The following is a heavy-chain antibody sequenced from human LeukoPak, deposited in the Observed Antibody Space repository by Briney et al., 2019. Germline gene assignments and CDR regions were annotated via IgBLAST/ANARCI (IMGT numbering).Heavy chain of an antibody. Sequence: GGTLRLSCEASGLTFNKYWMTWVRQAPGKGLEWVANIKQDGSEKNYVDSVKGRFTISRDNAKNSLSLRMNSLSAEDTAVYYCATGYSSGWYFYFQHWGQGSLVSVSS. CDR2: IKQDGSEK. V-gene: IGHV3-7*01. CDR3: ATGYSSGWYFYFQH. D-gene: IGHD6-19*01. CDR1: GLTFNKYW. J-gene: IGHJ1*01.